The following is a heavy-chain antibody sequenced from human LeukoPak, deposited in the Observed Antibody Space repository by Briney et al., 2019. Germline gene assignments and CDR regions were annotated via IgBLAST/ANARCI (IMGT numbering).Heavy chain of an antibody. Sequence: GGSLRLSCAASGFTFSDYSMNWVRQAPGKGLEWVASISSSSPYIYYTDSVKGRFTISRDNAKNSLYLQMNSLRAEDTAVYYCARFGGKQWLVRDYYYMDVWGKGTTVTISS. V-gene: IGHV3-21*01. D-gene: IGHD6-19*01. CDR2: ISSSSPYI. CDR1: GFTFSDYS. CDR3: ARFGGKQWLVRDYYYMDV. J-gene: IGHJ6*03.